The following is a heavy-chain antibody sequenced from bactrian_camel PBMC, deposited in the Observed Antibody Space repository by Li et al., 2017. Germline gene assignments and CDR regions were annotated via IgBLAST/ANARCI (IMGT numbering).Heavy chain of an antibody. CDR1: GYTYISNF. CDR2: IHQRSGTA. J-gene: IGHJ4*01. V-gene: IGHV3S42*01. D-gene: IGHD2*01. CDR3: AADIASGTWYAWSSYKY. Sequence: DVQLVESGGGTVQAGGSLRLSCAGSGYTYISNFMAWFRQAPGKEREGVAAIHQRSGTASYTDSVKGRFTISQDNAKNTIYLQMNSLNPEDTAMYYCAADIASGTWYAWSSYKYWGQGTQVTVS.